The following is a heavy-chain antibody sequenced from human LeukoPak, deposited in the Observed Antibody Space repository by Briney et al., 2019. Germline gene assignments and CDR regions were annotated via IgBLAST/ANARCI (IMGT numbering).Heavy chain of an antibody. CDR3: AKLANWAVLDY. Sequence: GGSLRLSCTTSGITFSSFGMHWVRQAPGKGLEWVSAISGSGGSTYYADSVKGRFTISRDNSKNTLYLQMNSLRAEDTAVYYCAKLANWAVLDYWGQGTLVTVSS. D-gene: IGHD7-27*01. J-gene: IGHJ4*02. V-gene: IGHV3-23*01. CDR2: ISGSGGST. CDR1: GITFSSFG.